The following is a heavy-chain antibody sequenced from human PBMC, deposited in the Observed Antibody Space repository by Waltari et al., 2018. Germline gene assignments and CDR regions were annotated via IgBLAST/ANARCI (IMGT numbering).Heavy chain of an antibody. V-gene: IGHV1-24*01. Sequence: VQLIQSGAEVKKPGASVRLSCKVSGSSPTELSIPWVRQPPGKGLEWMGGFDPERRDTTYAQRFQGRVTMTEDTSTDTAYMELRSLTSDDTAVFYCATDWGYCSDDSCYVGERGDYWGQGTLVTVSS. J-gene: IGHJ4*02. D-gene: IGHD2-15*01. CDR3: ATDWGYCSDDSCYVGERGDY. CDR1: GSSPTELS. CDR2: FDPERRDT.